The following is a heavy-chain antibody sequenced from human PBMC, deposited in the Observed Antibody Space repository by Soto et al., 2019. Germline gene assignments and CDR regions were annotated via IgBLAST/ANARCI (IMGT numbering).Heavy chain of an antibody. CDR3: ARGQPYYDYIWGSYRNERAKYFDY. V-gene: IGHV4-34*01. Sequence: SETLSLTCAVYGGSFSGYYWSWIRQPPGKGLEWIGEINHSGSTNYNPSLKSRVTISVDTSKNQFSLKLSSVTAADTAVYYCARGQPYYDYIWGSYRNERAKYFDYWGQGTLVTVSS. CDR2: INHSGST. D-gene: IGHD3-16*02. J-gene: IGHJ4*02. CDR1: GGSFSGYY.